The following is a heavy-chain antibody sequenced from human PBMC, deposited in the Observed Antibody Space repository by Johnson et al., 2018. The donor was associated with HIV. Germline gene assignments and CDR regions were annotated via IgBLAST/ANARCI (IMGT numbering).Heavy chain of an antibody. CDR2: IKSDGSDT. CDR1: RCSW. J-gene: IGHJ3*02. D-gene: IGHD3-10*01. V-gene: IGHV3-74*01. CDR3: STMVQGDPVAFDI. Sequence: RCSWMEWGRQAPGKGRVWVSRIKSDGSDTTYADSGKGRFTISRDNAKNTLYLQMNSLRAEDTAVYYCSTMVQGDPVAFDIWGQGTMVTVSS.